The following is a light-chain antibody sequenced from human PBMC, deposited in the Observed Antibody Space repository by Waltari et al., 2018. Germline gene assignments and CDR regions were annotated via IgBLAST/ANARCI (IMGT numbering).Light chain of an antibody. V-gene: IGKV2-28*01. Sequence: DIVMTQSPLSLPVTPGESASLSCSYSQSLLHSNGYNYLEWYLHKPGQSPHLLIYLVSNRTSGFPDRFSGSGSGTDFTLTISRVVAEDVGVYYCMQALQSPPTFGGGTKVEIK. CDR1: QSLLHSNGYNY. J-gene: IGKJ4*01. CDR3: MQALQSPPT. CDR2: LVS.